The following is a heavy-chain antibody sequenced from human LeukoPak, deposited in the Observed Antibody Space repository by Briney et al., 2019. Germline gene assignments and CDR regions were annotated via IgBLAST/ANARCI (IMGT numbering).Heavy chain of an antibody. CDR3: ARTTEGYAGGPGYSYYYYMDV. CDR2: VSNIETT. D-gene: IGHD5-12*01. J-gene: IGHJ6*03. Sequence: TPSETLSLTCTVSGDSISSYYWSWLRQPPGKRLEWIGYVSNIETTNYNPSLKSRVTISVDTSKNQFSLRLNSVTAADTAVYYCARTTEGYAGGPGYSYYYYMDVWGKGTTVTISS. CDR1: GDSISSYY. V-gene: IGHV4-59*01.